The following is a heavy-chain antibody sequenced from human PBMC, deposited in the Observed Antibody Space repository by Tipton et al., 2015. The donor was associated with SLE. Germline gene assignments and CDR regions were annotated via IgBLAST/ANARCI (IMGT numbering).Heavy chain of an antibody. D-gene: IGHD3-10*01. CDR3: ARGIGRGESDAFDI. CDR2: ISSSSSYI. V-gene: IGHV3-21*01. Sequence: GSLRLSCAASGFTFSSYSMNWVRQAPGKGLEWVSSISSSSSYIYYADSVKGRFTISRDNAKNSLYLQMNSLRAEDTAVYYCARGIGRGESDAFDIWGQGTMVTVSS. CDR1: GFTFSSYS. J-gene: IGHJ3*02.